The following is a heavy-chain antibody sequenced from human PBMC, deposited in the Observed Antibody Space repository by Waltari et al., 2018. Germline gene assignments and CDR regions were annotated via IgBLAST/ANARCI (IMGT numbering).Heavy chain of an antibody. CDR1: GFTFSSYS. D-gene: IGHD1-26*01. CDR3: ARDSPFSVGARHPNWFDP. J-gene: IGHJ5*02. V-gene: IGHV3-21*01. CDR2: ISSSSSYI. Sequence: EVQLVESGGGLVKPGGSLRLSCAASGFTFSSYSMNWVRQAPGTGLEWVSSISSSSSYIYYADSVKGRFTISRDNAKNSLYLQMNSLRAEDTAVYYCARDSPFSVGARHPNWFDPWGQGTLVTVSS.